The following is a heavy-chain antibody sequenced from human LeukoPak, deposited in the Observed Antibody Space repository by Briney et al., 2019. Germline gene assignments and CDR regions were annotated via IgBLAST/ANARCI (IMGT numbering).Heavy chain of an antibody. CDR1: GYTFTSYT. D-gene: IGHD3-22*01. V-gene: IGHV7-4-1*02. Sequence: ASVKVSCKASGYTFTSYTMNWVRQAPGQGLEWMGWTNTNTGNPTYAQGFTGRFVFSLDTSVSTAYLQISSLKAEDTAVYYCARPPTPYYYDSSTYPDDAFDIWGQGTMVSVSS. CDR3: ARPPTPYYYDSSTYPDDAFDI. J-gene: IGHJ3*02. CDR2: TNTNTGNP.